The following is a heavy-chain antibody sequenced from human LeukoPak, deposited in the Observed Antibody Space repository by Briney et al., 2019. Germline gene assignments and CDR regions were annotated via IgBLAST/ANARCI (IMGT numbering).Heavy chain of an antibody. V-gene: IGHV3-23*01. CDR2: IGSGSGGRT. CDR3: AREQGVLWFGELRRTDAFDI. J-gene: IGHJ3*02. D-gene: IGHD3-10*01. CDR1: GFAFSSYA. Sequence: PGGSLRLSCAASGFAFSSYAMTWVRQAPGKGLEWVSGIGSGSGGRTYYADSVKGRFSISRDNAKNSLYLHMNSLRAEDTAVYYCAREQGVLWFGELRRTDAFDIWGQGTMVTVSS.